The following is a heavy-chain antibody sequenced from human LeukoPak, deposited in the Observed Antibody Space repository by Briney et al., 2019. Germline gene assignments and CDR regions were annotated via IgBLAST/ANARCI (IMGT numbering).Heavy chain of an antibody. CDR2: INPNSGGT. CDR1: GYTFTGYY. Sequence: APVKVSCKASGYTFTGYYMHWVRQAPGQGLEWMGCINPNSGGTNYAQKFQGRVTMTRDTSISTAYMKLRRLRSDDTAVYYCARVQTGTTGGDFDYWGQGTLVTVSS. V-gene: IGHV1-2*02. J-gene: IGHJ4*02. CDR3: ARVQTGTTGGDFDY. D-gene: IGHD1/OR15-1a*01.